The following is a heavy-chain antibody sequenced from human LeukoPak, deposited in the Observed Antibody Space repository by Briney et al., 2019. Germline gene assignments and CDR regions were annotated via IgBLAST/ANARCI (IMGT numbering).Heavy chain of an antibody. CDR2: ISAYNGNT. CDR3: ARVPYCGGDCYSSYFDY. D-gene: IGHD2-21*02. CDR1: GYTFTSYG. J-gene: IGHJ4*02. Sequence: GASVKVSCKASGYTFTSYGISWVRPAPGQGLEWMGWISAYNGNTNYAQKLQGRVTMTTDTSTSTAYMELRSLRSDDTAVYYCARVPYCGGDCYSSYFDYWGQETLVTVSS. V-gene: IGHV1-18*01.